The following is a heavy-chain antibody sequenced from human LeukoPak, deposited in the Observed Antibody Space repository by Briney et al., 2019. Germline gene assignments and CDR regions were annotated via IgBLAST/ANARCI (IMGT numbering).Heavy chain of an antibody. V-gene: IGHV1-2*02. Sequence: ASVKVSCKTSGYSFTDYYMHWVRQAPGQGLEWMGWINPNSDGTSSAQKFQGRVTMTRDTSISTVYMEVSWLTSDDTAIYYCARADRLHGGPYLIGPWGQGTLVTVSS. J-gene: IGHJ5*02. CDR3: ARADRLHGGPYLIGP. CDR1: GYSFTDYY. CDR2: INPNSDGT. D-gene: IGHD2-21*01.